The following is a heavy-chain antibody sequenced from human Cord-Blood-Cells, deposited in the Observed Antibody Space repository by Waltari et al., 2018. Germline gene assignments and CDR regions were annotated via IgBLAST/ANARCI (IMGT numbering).Heavy chain of an antibody. Sequence: GSLRLSCAAPGFTFSSYSMNWVRQAPGKGLEWVSSISSSSSYIYYTDSVKGRFTISRDNAKNSLYLQMNSLRAEDTAVYYCARPPSDRGSKYFQHWGQGTLVTVSS. CDR1: GFTFSSYS. CDR3: ARPPSDRGSKYFQH. D-gene: IGHD3-22*01. CDR2: ISSSSSYI. J-gene: IGHJ1*01. V-gene: IGHV3-21*01.